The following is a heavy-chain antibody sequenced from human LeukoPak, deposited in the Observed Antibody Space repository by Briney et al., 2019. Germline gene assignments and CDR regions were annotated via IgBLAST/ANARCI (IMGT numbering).Heavy chain of an antibody. CDR3: ARGLWFDP. J-gene: IGHJ5*02. CDR2: INHSGST. V-gene: IGHV4-34*01. CDR1: GGSFSGYY. Sequence: SETLSLTCAVYGGSFSGYYWSWIRQPPGKGLEWIGEINHSGSTSYNPSLKSRVTISVDTSKNQFSLKLSSVTAADTAVYYCARGLWFDPWGQGTLVTVSS.